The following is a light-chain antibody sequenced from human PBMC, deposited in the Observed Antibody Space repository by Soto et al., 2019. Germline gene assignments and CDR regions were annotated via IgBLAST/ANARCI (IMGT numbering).Light chain of an antibody. Sequence: EIVMTQSPATLSVSPGERATLSCRASQSVSSNLAWYQQKPGQAPRLLIYGASTRATGIPARFSGSGSGTELTLTISRLQSEDFAVYYCQQYNNWRYTFGQGTKLEIK. CDR3: QQYNNWRYT. CDR1: QSVSSN. J-gene: IGKJ2*01. CDR2: GAS. V-gene: IGKV3-15*01.